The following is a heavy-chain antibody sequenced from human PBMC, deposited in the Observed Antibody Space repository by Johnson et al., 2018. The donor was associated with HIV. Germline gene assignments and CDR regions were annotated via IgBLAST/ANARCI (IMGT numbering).Heavy chain of an antibody. D-gene: IGHD3-22*01. CDR2: ISWDGGNT. CDR3: ARGLQSLIVVITRGAFNI. Sequence: QLVESGGGVVRPGGSPRLSCAASGFTFDDYAMHWVRQAPGKGLEWVSLISWDGGNTYYADSVKGRFTISRDNSKNTLYLQMNSLRVEDTAVYYCARGLQSLIVVITRGAFNIWGQGTMVTVSS. CDR1: GFTFDDYA. J-gene: IGHJ3*02. V-gene: IGHV3-43D*04.